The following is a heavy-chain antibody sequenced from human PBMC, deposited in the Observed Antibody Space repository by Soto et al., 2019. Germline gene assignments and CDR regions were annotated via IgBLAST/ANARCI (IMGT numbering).Heavy chain of an antibody. V-gene: IGHV1-18*04. Sequence: ASVKVSCKASGYTFTSYGISWVRQAPGQGLEWMGWISAYNGNTNYAQKLQGRVTMTTDTSTSTAYMELRSLRSDDTAVYYCARTRMYYDSSGYLGYFDYWGQGTLVTVSS. D-gene: IGHD3-22*01. CDR1: GYTFTSYG. CDR2: ISAYNGNT. CDR3: ARTRMYYDSSGYLGYFDY. J-gene: IGHJ4*02.